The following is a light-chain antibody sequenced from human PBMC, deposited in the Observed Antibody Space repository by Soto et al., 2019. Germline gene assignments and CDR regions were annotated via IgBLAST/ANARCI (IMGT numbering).Light chain of an antibody. CDR3: QQYNSYSRKT. CDR2: DAS. CDR1: QSISSW. V-gene: IGKV1-5*01. Sequence: DIQMTQSPSTLSASVGDRVTITCRASQSISSWLAWYQQKPGKAPKLLIYDASRLESGVPARFSGSGSGTEFTLTISSLQPDDFATYYCQQYNSYSRKTCGRGTKVEIK. J-gene: IGKJ1*01.